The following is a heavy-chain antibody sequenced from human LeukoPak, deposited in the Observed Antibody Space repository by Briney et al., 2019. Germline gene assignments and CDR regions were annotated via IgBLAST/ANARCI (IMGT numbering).Heavy chain of an antibody. J-gene: IGHJ4*02. Sequence: GGSLRLSCAASGFIFSNYAMSWVRQAPGKGLEWVSGITSGGGSTYYADSVKGRFTVSRDESKNTLYLQMNSLRAEDTAVYYCAKEYNWNYGYWGQGTLVTVSS. CDR1: GFIFSNYA. V-gene: IGHV3-23*01. CDR2: ITSGGGST. D-gene: IGHD1-20*01. CDR3: AKEYNWNYGY.